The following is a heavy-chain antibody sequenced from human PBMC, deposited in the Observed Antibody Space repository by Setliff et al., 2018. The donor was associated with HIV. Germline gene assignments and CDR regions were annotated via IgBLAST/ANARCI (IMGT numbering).Heavy chain of an antibody. V-gene: IGHV3-7*03. D-gene: IGHD3-16*01. J-gene: IGHJ4*02. CDR1: GFTFSRYW. Sequence: GGSLRLSCEASGFTFSRYWMSWVRQAPGKGLEWVANIKEDGSEKYYVDSVKGRFTVSRDNAENSVYLQMNGLRVDDTALYYCTRDGGEYWGEGTLVTVSS. CDR3: TRDGGEY. CDR2: IKEDGSEK.